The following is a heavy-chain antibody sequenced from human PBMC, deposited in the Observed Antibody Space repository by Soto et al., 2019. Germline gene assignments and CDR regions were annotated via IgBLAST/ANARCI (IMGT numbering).Heavy chain of an antibody. V-gene: IGHV3-30-3*01. J-gene: IGHJ3*02. D-gene: IGHD6-13*01. Sequence: AGGSLRLSCAASGFTFSSYAMHWVRQAPGKGLEWVAVISYDGSNKYYADSVKGRFTISRDNSKNTLYLQMNSLRAEDTAVYYCARARSSSWYDAFDIWGQGTMVTVSS. CDR1: GFTFSSYA. CDR2: ISYDGSNK. CDR3: ARARSSSWYDAFDI.